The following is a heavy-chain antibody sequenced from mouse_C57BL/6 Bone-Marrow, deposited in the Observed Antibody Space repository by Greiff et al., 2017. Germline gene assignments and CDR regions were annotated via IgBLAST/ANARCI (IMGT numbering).Heavy chain of an antibody. CDR2: INPSSGYT. J-gene: IGHJ1*03. Sequence: VQLQQSGAELARPGASVKMSCKASGYTFTSYTMHWVKQRPGQGLEWIGYINPSSGYTKYNQKFKDKATLSADKSSSTAYMQLSSLASEDSTVYYCARGGIITTVVARYWYCDVWGTGTTVTVSS. CDR3: ARGGIITTVVARYWYCDV. V-gene: IGHV1-4*01. CDR1: GYTFTSYT. D-gene: IGHD1-1*01.